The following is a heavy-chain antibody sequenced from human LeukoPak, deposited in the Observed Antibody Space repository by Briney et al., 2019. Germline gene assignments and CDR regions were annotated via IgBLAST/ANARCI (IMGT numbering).Heavy chain of an antibody. CDR1: GGSISSSN. V-gene: IGHV3-23*01. D-gene: IGHD1-20*01. CDR3: ARRIIGTSPDY. J-gene: IGHJ4*02. Sequence: GTLSLTCAVSGGSISSSNWWSWVRQPPGKGLEWVSGISDSGDSTDYADSVKGRFTISRDNPKNRLFLQMNSLRAEDTAVYYCARRIIGTSPDYWGQGTLVTVSP. CDR2: ISDSGDST.